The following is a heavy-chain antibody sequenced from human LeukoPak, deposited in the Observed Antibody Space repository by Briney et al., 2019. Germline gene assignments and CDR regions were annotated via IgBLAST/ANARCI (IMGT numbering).Heavy chain of an antibody. Sequence: GGSLRLSCAASGFTFDDYAMHWVRQAPGKGLEWVSGISWNSGSIGYADSVKGRFTISRDNAKNSLYLQMNSLRAEDTALYYCAKDHLSTGSTLIDYWGQGTLVTVSS. CDR3: AKDHLSTGSTLIDY. V-gene: IGHV3-9*01. CDR1: GFTFDDYA. J-gene: IGHJ4*02. CDR2: ISWNSGSI.